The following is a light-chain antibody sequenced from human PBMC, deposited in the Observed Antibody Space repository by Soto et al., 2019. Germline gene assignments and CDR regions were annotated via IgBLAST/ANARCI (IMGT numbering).Light chain of an antibody. V-gene: IGKV3-20*01. CDR1: QSVSSSY. J-gene: IGKJ1*01. CDR2: VAS. Sequence: EIVLTQSPGTLSLSPGERATLYCRASQSVSSSYLAWYQQKLGQAPRLLIYVASSRATGIPDRFSGSGSGTDFTLTISRLEPEDFAVYYCQQYGSSPRTFGQGTKVDIK. CDR3: QQYGSSPRT.